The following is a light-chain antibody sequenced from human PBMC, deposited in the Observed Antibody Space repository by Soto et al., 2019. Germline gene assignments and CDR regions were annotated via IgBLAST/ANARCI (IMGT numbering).Light chain of an antibody. Sequence: EIVMTQSPGTLSVSPGEGATLSCRASQSISRNLAWYQQKPGQVPRLLVYGASTRAAGIPARFRGSGSETEFTPTITSLQSEDSALYYCQQYNNWPQTFGQGTKVDI. CDR1: QSISRN. J-gene: IGKJ1*01. V-gene: IGKV3-15*01. CDR3: QQYNNWPQT. CDR2: GAS.